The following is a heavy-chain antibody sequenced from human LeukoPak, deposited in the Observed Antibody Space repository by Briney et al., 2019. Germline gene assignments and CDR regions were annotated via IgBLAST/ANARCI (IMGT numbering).Heavy chain of an antibody. D-gene: IGHD2-2*02. CDR2: IYYSGST. J-gene: IGHJ4*02. CDR3: ARDAGYCSSTSCYTFDY. CDR1: GGSISSYY. V-gene: IGHV4-59*01. Sequence: PLETLSLTCTVSGGSISSYYWSWIRQPPGKGLEWIGYIYYSGSTNYNPSLKSRVTISVDTSKNQFSLKLSSVTAADTAVYYCARDAGYCSSTSCYTFDYWGQGTLVTVSS.